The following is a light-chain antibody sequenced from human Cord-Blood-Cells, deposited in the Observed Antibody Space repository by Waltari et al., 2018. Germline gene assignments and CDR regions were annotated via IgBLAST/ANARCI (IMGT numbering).Light chain of an antibody. J-gene: IGLJ2*01. CDR3: CSYAGSSTVV. CDR1: SSDVGSYNL. V-gene: IGLV2-23*01. CDR2: EGS. Sequence: QSALTQPASLSGSPGQSITISCNGTSSDVGSYNLFSWYQQHPGKAPKLMIYEGSKRPSGVSNRFSGSKSGNTASLTISGLQAEDEADYYCCSYAGSSTVVFGGGTKLTVL.